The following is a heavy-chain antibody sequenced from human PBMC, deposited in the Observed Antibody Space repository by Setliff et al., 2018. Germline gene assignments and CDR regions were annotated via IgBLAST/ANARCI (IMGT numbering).Heavy chain of an antibody. Sequence: PGGSLRLSCATSGFVFSRYSFNWVRQAPGKGLEWVSYISTTGTTIYADSVKGRFTISRDNDKNLLYLQMDNLRAGDMAMYYCARDMYYCERRQKTYGSGSYSQFDYWGQGTLVTVSS. CDR2: ISTTGTTI. CDR1: GFVFSRYS. J-gene: IGHJ4*02. V-gene: IGHV3-48*01. CDR3: ARDMYYCERRQKTYGSGSYSQFDY. D-gene: IGHD3-10*01.